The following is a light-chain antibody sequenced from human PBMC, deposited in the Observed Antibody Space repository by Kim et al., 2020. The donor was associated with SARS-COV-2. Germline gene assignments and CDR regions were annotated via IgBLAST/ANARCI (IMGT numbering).Light chain of an antibody. CDR1: NIGSKS. CDR2: YDS. CDR3: QVWDRSSGPVV. Sequence: SYELTQPPSVSVTPGKTARITCGGNNIGSKSVHGYQQKPGQAPVLVIYYDSDRPSGIPERFSGSNSVNTATLTISRVEAGDEADYYCQVWDRSSGPVVFG. V-gene: IGLV3-21*04. J-gene: IGLJ2*01.